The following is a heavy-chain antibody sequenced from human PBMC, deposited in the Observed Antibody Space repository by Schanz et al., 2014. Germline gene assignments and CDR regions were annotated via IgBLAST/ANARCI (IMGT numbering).Heavy chain of an antibody. Sequence: QVHLVQSGAEVKRPGASVKVSCKASEYSFTSYSMHWVRQAPGQRLEWMGWINTGSGDTKYSQNFQGRVTITRDTSASTAYMELSSLRSEDTAVYSCARGIGGYGANNYFDYWGQGTLGTASS. CDR1: EYSFTSYS. CDR3: ARGIGGYGANNYFDY. V-gene: IGHV1-3*04. CDR2: INTGSGDT. D-gene: IGHD5-12*01. J-gene: IGHJ4*02.